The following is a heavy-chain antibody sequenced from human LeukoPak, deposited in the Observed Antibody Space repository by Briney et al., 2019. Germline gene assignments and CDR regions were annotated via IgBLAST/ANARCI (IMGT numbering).Heavy chain of an antibody. J-gene: IGHJ6*02. Sequence: ASVKVSCKASGYTFTKNDINWVRQATRQGPEWMGWMNPKSGNTGYAQKFQGRVTMTRNTSITTAYMELSRLRSDDTAVYYCATSAYFGASPPTVGMDVWGQGTTVTVSS. CDR2: MNPKSGNT. CDR1: GYTFTKND. D-gene: IGHD3-10*01. V-gene: IGHV1-8*01. CDR3: ATSAYFGASPPTVGMDV.